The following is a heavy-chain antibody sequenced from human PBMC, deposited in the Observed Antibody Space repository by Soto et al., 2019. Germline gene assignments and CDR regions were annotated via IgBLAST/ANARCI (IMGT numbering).Heavy chain of an antibody. CDR1: GGTFSSYA. V-gene: IGHV1-69*01. D-gene: IGHD2-8*01. CDR3: FIYCTNGVCYIPSHYYYGMDV. Sequence: QVQLVQSGAEVKKPGSSVKVSCKASGGTFSSYAISWVRQAPGQGLEWMGGIIPIFGTANYAQKFQGRVTITADESTSTAYMERSSLSSEDTAVYYCFIYCTNGVCYIPSHYYYGMDVWGQGTPVTVSS. CDR2: IIPIFGTA. J-gene: IGHJ6*02.